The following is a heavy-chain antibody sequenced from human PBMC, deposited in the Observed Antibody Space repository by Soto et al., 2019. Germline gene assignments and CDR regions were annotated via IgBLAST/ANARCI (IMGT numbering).Heavy chain of an antibody. CDR2: IMPVFGTP. V-gene: IGHV1-69*01. D-gene: IGHD3-9*01. CDR3: ARGVTANDMGGDAFAI. Sequence: QVLLVQSGAEVKKPGSSVKVSCKAAGGSFSSYTVSWVRQAPGQGLDYMGGIMPVFGTPTYTEKFQGRITNTADASTGTAYMELTSLKSDDTAVYYCARGVTANDMGGDAFAIWGQGTMVTVSS. CDR1: GGSFSSYT. J-gene: IGHJ3*02.